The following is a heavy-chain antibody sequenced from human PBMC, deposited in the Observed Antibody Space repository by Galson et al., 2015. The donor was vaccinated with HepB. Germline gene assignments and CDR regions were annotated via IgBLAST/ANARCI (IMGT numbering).Heavy chain of an antibody. CDR2: IYPGDSDT. CDR3: ARRYYGSGSYYNPPGWFDP. D-gene: IGHD3-10*01. CDR1: GYSFTSYW. Sequence: QSGAEVKKPGESLKISCKGSGYSFTSYWIGWVRQMPGKGLEWMGIIYPGDSDTRYSPSFQGQVTISADKSISTAYLQWSSLKASDTAMYYCARRYYGSGSYYNPPGWFDPWGQGTLVTVSS. J-gene: IGHJ5*02. V-gene: IGHV5-51*01.